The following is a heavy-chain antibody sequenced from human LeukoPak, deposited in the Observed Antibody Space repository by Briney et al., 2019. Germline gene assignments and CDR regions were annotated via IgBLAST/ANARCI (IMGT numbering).Heavy chain of an antibody. CDR1: GGSFSGYY. J-gene: IGHJ5*02. Sequence: SETLSLTCAVYGGSFSGYYWSWIRQPPGKGLEWIGEINHSGSTNYNPSLKSRVTISVDTSKNQFSLKLSSVTAADTAVYYCARAAPWFDPWGQGTLVTVSS. CDR2: INHSGST. CDR3: ARAAPWFDP. V-gene: IGHV4-34*01.